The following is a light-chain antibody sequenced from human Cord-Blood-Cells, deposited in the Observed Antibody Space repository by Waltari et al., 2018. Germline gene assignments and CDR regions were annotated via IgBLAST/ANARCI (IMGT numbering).Light chain of an antibody. J-gene: IGLJ2*01. CDR2: EVS. CDR3: CSYAGSSTSV. V-gene: IGLV2-23*02. CDR1: SSDVGSYNL. Sequence: QSALTPPASVSGTPGQSITISCTGTSSDVGSYNLVSWYQQHPGKAPKLMIYEVSKRPSGVSNRFSGSKSGNTASLTISGLQAEDEADYYYCSYAGSSTSVFGGGTKLTVL.